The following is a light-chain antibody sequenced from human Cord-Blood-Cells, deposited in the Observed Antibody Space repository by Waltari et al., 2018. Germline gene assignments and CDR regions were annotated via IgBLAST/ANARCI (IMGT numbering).Light chain of an antibody. V-gene: IGLV1-36*01. J-gene: IGLJ1*01. Sequence: QSVLTQPPSVSEAPRQRVPISCSGSSSNIGNNAVNWYQQLPGKAPKLLIYYDDLLPSGVSDRFSGSKSGTSASLAISGLQSEDEADYYCAAWDDSLNGPVFGTGTKVTVL. CDR1: SSNIGNNA. CDR2: YDD. CDR3: AAWDDSLNGPV.